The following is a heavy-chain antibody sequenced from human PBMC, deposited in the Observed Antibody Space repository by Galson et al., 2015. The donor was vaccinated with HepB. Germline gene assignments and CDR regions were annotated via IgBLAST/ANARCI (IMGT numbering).Heavy chain of an antibody. CDR3: ARERPRHYYDRSGYLRGNFDF. CDR2: VYYTGTT. J-gene: IGHJ4*02. V-gene: IGHV4-59*01. Sequence: TLSLTCSVSGGSISSFYWSWIRLAPGKGLEWMGYVYYTGTTDYNPSLKSRVTMSVDTSKNQFSLTLSSVSAADTAIYYCARERPRHYYDRSGYLRGNFDFWGRGTLVTVSS. D-gene: IGHD3-22*01. CDR1: GGSISSFY.